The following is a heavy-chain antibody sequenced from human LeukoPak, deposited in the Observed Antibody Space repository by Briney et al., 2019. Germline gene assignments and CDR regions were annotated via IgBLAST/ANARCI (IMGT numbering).Heavy chain of an antibody. J-gene: IGHJ4*02. V-gene: IGHV4-39*01. CDR2: IYYSGST. CDR1: GGSISSSSYY. D-gene: IGHD1-1*01. Sequence: PSETLSLTCTVSGGSISSSSYYWGWIRQPPGKGLEWIGSIYYSGSTYYNPSLKSRVTISVDTSKNQFSLKLSSVTAADTAVHYCARQGTTDYWGQGTLVTVSS. CDR3: ARQGTTDY.